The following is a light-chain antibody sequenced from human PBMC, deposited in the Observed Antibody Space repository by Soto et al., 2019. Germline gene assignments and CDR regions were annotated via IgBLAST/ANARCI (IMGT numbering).Light chain of an antibody. CDR3: RSYAGRYTYV. J-gene: IGLJ1*01. Sequence: QSVLTQPRSVSGSPGQSVTISCSGTSSDVGGYNYVSWYQQYPGKDPKLMIYDVSKRPSGVPDRFSGSKSGNTASLTITGLQAEDEADYYCRSYAGRYTYVFGTGTKVTVL. CDR1: SSDVGGYNY. CDR2: DVS. V-gene: IGLV2-11*01.